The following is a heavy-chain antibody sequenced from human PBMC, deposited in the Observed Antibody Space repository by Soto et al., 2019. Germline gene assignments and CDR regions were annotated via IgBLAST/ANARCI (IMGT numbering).Heavy chain of an antibody. V-gene: IGHV1-46*01. CDR2: IRPSGGST. D-gene: IGHD2-21*02. CDR1: GNTFTNYY. Sequence: ASVKVSCKACGNTFTNYYMHWLRQAPGQGLEWMGIIRPSGGSTTYAQKFQGRVTMTRDTSTSTVYMELSSLRSEDTAVYYCARYIPYCGGDCHDLFYIWGQGTMVIGSS. CDR3: ARYIPYCGGDCHDLFYI. J-gene: IGHJ3*02.